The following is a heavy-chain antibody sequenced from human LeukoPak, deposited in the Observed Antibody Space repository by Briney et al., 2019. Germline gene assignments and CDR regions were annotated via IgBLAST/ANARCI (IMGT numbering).Heavy chain of an antibody. J-gene: IGHJ5*02. D-gene: IGHD3-3*01. V-gene: IGHV3-30-3*02. CDR3: AKDLAIFGVVPDPPWFDP. CDR2: YDGNNK. Sequence: YDGNNKYYADSVKGRFTISRDNSKNTLYLQMNSPRAEDTAVYYCAKDLAIFGVVPDPPWFDPWGQGTLVTVSS.